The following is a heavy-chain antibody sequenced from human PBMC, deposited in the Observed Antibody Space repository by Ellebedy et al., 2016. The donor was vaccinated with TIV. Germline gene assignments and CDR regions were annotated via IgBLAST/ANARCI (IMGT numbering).Heavy chain of an antibody. J-gene: IGHJ6*02. CDR3: ARDGRTGSGWIYYYYYGMDV. Sequence: AASVKVSCKASGYTFISYGISRVRHPPGQGLQRMGWISAYNGNTNYAQKLQGRVTMTTDTSTSTAYIELRSLRSDDTAVYYCARDGRTGSGWIYYYYYGMDVWGQGTTVTVSS. D-gene: IGHD3-10*01. CDR1: GYTFISYG. V-gene: IGHV1-18*01. CDR2: ISAYNGNT.